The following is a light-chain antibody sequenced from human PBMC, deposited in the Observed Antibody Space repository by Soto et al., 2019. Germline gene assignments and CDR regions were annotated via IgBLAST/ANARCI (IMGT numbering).Light chain of an antibody. Sequence: DIQLTQSPSSLSASVGDKVTITCRASQSIRSYLNWVQQKPGKAPKLLIYDASSLQTGVPSRFSGSGSGTDFSLTISSLQPEDFATYYCQQANSFPYTFGQGTKLEIK. CDR2: DAS. CDR1: QSIRSY. V-gene: IGKV1-39*01. J-gene: IGKJ2*01. CDR3: QQANSFPYT.